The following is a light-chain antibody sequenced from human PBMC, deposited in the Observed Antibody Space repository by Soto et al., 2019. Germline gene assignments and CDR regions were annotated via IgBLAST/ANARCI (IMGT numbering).Light chain of an antibody. CDR1: QSLVHSDGNTH. CDR3: MQAKQVPRT. V-gene: IGKV2-24*01. CDR2: KIS. J-gene: IGKJ1*01. Sequence: DVVMTQTPLSSPVTLGQPASISCRSSQSLVHSDGNTHLRRYQQRPRQSPRLLIYKISNRFSWVQDRFSGRGAGTDVTLKIKRVEAEDVGVSYCMQAKQVPRTFGQGTKVEIQ.